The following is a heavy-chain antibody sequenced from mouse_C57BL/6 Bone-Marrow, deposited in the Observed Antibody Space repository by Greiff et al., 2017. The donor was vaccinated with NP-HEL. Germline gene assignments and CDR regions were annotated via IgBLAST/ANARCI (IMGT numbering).Heavy chain of an antibody. CDR1: GYTFTSYW. J-gene: IGHJ3*01. Sequence: QVQLQQPGTELVKPGASVKLSCKASGYTFTSYWMHWVKQRPGQGLEWIGNINPSNGGTNYIEKLKSKATLTVDKSSSTAYMQLSILTSEDSAFYYCARRGDYDYAWFAYWGQGTLVTVSA. D-gene: IGHD2-4*01. CDR3: ARRGDYDYAWFAY. CDR2: INPSNGGT. V-gene: IGHV1-53*01.